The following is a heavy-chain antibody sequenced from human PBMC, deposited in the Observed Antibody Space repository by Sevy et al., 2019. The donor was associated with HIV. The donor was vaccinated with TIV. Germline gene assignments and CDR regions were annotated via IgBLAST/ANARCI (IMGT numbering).Heavy chain of an antibody. CDR2: IKSKTYGGTT. CDR3: SRVQGTISPYNYFGMDV. D-gene: IGHD3-3*01. J-gene: IGHJ6*02. Sequence: GESLKISCTASGFTFGDYAMSWLRQAPGKGLEWVGFIKSKTYGGTTEYAASVKGRFTISRDDSKSIAYLQMNSLKTEDTAVYYCSRVQGTISPYNYFGMDVWGQGTTVTVSS. V-gene: IGHV3-49*03. CDR1: GFTFGDYA.